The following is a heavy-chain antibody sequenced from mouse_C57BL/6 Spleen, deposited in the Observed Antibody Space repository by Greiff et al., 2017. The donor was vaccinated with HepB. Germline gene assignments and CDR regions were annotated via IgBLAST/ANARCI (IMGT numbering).Heavy chain of an antibody. CDR2: IRNKANGYTT. J-gene: IGHJ4*01. V-gene: IGHV7-3*01. CDR3: ARFSIYYYGSSYGDYYAMDY. CDR1: GFTFTDYY. Sequence: DVMLVESGGGLVQPGGSLSLSCAASGFTFTDYYMSWVRQPPGKALEWLGFIRNKANGYTTEYSASVKGRFTISRDNSQSILYLQMNALRAEDSATYYCARFSIYYYGSSYGDYYAMDYWGQGTSVTVSS. D-gene: IGHD1-1*01.